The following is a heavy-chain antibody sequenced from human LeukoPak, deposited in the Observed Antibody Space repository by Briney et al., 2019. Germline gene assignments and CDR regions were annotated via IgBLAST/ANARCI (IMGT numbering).Heavy chain of an antibody. CDR1: GFTFSTYW. CDR3: ARDVDWILFDY. CDR2: VNREGTTS. J-gene: IGHJ4*02. D-gene: IGHD3-9*01. V-gene: IGHV3-74*01. Sequence: GGSLRLSCAASGFTFSTYWMHWVRQVPGKGLVWVSRVNREGTTSAYADSVKGRFTISRDNDKNTLYLQMNSLRVEDTAVYYCARDVDWILFDYWGQGTLVTVSS.